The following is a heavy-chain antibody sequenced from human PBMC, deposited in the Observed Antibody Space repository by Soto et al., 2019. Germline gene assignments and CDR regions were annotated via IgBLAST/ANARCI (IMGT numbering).Heavy chain of an antibody. D-gene: IGHD2-2*01. J-gene: IGHJ4*02. CDR3: ATAPTDWIFTNCLGYFGS. V-gene: IGHV3-23*01. Sequence: EVQLLESGGDLVQPGGSLRLSCAASGFTFSIYAMRWVRQAPGKGLEGVSTISASGSVTFYADSVKGRFTISSDSSKNTLHPQMNSMSSVDTAIYYCATAPTDWIFTNCLGYFGSWGRVTLLTVSS. CDR1: GFTFSIYA. CDR2: ISASGSVT.